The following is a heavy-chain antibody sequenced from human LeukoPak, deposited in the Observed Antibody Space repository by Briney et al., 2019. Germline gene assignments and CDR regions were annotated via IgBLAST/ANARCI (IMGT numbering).Heavy chain of an antibody. D-gene: IGHD7-27*01. Sequence: SETLSLTCTVSGGSISSGGYYWSWIRQHPGKGLEWIGYIYYSGSTYYNPSLKSRVTISVDTSKNQFSLKLSSVTAADTAVYYCARGVNWAYYFDYWGQGTLVTVSS. CDR2: IYYSGST. J-gene: IGHJ4*02. CDR1: GGSISSGGYY. CDR3: ARGVNWAYYFDY. V-gene: IGHV4-31*03.